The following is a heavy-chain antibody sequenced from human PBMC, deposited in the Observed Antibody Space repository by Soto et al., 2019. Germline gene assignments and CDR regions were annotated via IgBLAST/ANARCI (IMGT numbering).Heavy chain of an antibody. J-gene: IGHJ3*01. D-gene: IGHD6-19*01. CDR3: SRDRRGVAGTPRAFDL. CDR1: GFTLRLFN. CDR2: IRSSSCSI. V-gene: IGHV3-48*02. Sequence: GGSLRLSFSACGFTLRLFNMKWVRQAPGKGLEWVSYIRSSSCSIYESDSVKGRFTISRDNAKDSLYLQMNRLRDEDTALYYCSRDRRGVAGTPRAFDLWGQGTMVTVSS.